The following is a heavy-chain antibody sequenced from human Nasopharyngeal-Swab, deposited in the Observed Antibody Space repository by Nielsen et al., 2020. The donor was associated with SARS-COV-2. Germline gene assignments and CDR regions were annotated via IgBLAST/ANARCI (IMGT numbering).Heavy chain of an antibody. V-gene: IGHV2-70*11. CDR2: IDWDDDK. D-gene: IGHD6-19*01. CDR3: ARSYSSGWYGGYFDY. J-gene: IGHJ4*02. Sequence: SGPTLVKPTQTSTLTCTFSGFSLSTSGMCVSWIRQPPGKALEWLARIDWDDDKYYSTSLKTRLTISKDTSKNQVVLTMTNMDPVDTATYYCARSYSSGWYGGYFDYWGQGTLVTVSS. CDR1: GFSLSTSGMC.